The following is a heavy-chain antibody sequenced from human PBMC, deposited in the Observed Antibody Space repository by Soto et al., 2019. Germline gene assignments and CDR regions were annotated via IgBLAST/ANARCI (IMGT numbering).Heavy chain of an antibody. J-gene: IGHJ4*02. CDR1: GGTFSSYA. CDR3: ASGIRDTYYYDSSGYPFDY. D-gene: IGHD3-22*01. Sequence: QVQLVQSGAEVKKPGSSVKVSCKASGGTFSSYAISWVRQAPGQGLEWMGGIIPIFGTANYAQKFQGRVTITADESTSTAYMELSSLRSEDTAVYYCASGIRDTYYYDSSGYPFDYWGQGTLVTVSS. V-gene: IGHV1-69*01. CDR2: IIPIFGTA.